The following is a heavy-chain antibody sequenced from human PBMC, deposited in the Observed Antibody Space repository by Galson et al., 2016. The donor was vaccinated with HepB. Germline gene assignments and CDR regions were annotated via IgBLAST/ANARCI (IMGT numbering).Heavy chain of an antibody. J-gene: IGHJ1*01. V-gene: IGHV3-33*01. CDR2: IWDDGSNK. D-gene: IGHD3-22*01. CDR3: ASSGSGYPEYFHH. Sequence: SLRLSCAASGLTFSAYGMYWVRQAPGKGPDWVAVIWDDGSNKYYADSVKGRFTISRDNSKNTVVLQMNSLRAEDTAVYYCASSGSGYPEYFHHWGQGTLVTVSS. CDR1: GLTFSAYG.